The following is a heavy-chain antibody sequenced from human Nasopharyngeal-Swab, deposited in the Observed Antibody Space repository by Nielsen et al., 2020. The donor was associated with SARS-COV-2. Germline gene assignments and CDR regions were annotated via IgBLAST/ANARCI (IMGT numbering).Heavy chain of an antibody. CDR2: LSYDGRNK. J-gene: IGHJ4*02. Sequence: GESLKISCAASGFTFSTYAMHWVRQAPGKGLEWVALLSYDGRNKYHAESVKGRFTISRDISNNTLFLQMNSLRAEDTAVYYCARVGGSSWYFDYWGQGTLVTVSS. D-gene: IGHD6-13*01. CDR3: ARVGGSSWYFDY. V-gene: IGHV3-30*04. CDR1: GFTFSTYA.